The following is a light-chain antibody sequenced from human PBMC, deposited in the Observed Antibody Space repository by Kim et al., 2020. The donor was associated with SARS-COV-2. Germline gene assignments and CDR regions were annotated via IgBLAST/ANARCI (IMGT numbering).Light chain of an antibody. J-gene: IGLJ2*01. CDR3: QSYDSSLSAVV. V-gene: IGLV1-40*01. Sequence: GQRVTIACTGSSSNIGAGYDVHWYQQLPGTAPKLLIYGNSNRPSGVPDRFSGSKSGTSASLAITGLQAEDEADYYCQSYDSSLSAVVFGGGTKLTVL. CDR1: SSNIGAGYD. CDR2: GNS.